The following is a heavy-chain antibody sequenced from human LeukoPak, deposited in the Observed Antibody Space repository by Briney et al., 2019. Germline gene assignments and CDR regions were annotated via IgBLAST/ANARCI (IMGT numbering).Heavy chain of an antibody. CDR2: IGSSGSTI. D-gene: IGHD6-19*01. CDR1: GFTFSDYD. J-gene: IGHJ5*02. V-gene: IGHV3-11*04. Sequence: PGGSLRLSCAASGFTFSDYDMNWIRQAPGKGLEWVSYIGSSGSTIYYADSVKGRFTISRDNAKNSLYLQMNSLRAEDTAVYYCARDSSGWYHWFDPWGQGTLVTVSS. CDR3: ARDSSGWYHWFDP.